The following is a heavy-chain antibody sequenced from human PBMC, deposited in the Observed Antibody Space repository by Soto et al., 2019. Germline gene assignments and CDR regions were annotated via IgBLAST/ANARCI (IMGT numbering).Heavy chain of an antibody. CDR2: IGTAGDT. D-gene: IGHD3-10*01. J-gene: IGHJ3*02. Sequence: EVHLVESGGGLVQPGGSLRLSCAASGFTFSRYDMHGVRQATGKGLEWVSAIGTAGDTYYPVSVKGRFTISRENAKNSVYLQMKGLRAGDTAVYYWARKGLVRGGGAFDIWGQGTMVTVSS. CDR1: GFTFSRYD. CDR3: ARKGLVRGGGAFDI. V-gene: IGHV3-13*01.